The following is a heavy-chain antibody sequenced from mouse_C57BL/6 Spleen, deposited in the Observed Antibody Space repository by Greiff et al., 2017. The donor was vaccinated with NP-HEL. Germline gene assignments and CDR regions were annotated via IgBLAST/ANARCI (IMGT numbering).Heavy chain of an antibody. CDR2: INPSTGGT. V-gene: IGHV1-42*01. CDR3: AREAGYGFAY. J-gene: IGHJ3*01. D-gene: IGHD3-2*02. Sequence: VQLQQSGPELVKPGASVKISCKASGYSFTGYYMNWVKQSPEKSLEWIGEINPSTGGTTYNQKFKAKATLTVDKSSSTAYMQLKSLTSEDSAVYYCAREAGYGFAYWGQGTLVTGSA. CDR1: GYSFTGYY.